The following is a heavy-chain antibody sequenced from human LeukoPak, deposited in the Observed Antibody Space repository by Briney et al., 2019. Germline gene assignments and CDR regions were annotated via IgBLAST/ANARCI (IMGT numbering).Heavy chain of an antibody. CDR2: IDGGGGST. CDR3: AKDFYDNSGSRYDY. D-gene: IGHD3-22*01. CDR1: GFTFSSSA. V-gene: IGHV3-23*01. Sequence: GGSLRLSCAASGFTFSSSAMSWVRQAPGVGLEWVSAIDGGGGSTWHADSVKGRFTISRDNSKNTLYMQMNSLRAEDTAVYYCAKDFYDNSGSRYDYWGQGTLVTVSS. J-gene: IGHJ4*02.